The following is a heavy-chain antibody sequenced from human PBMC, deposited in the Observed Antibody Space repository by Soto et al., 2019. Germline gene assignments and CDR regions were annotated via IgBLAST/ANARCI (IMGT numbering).Heavy chain of an antibody. CDR3: ARDPDGYYDSSGYYYERDY. CDR1: GYTFTGYY. Sequence: QVQLVQSGAEVKKPGASVKVSCKASGYTFTGYYMHWVRQAPGQGLEWMGWINPNTGGTNYAQKFQGWVTMTRDTSISTAYMELSRLRSDDTAVYYCARDPDGYYDSSGYYYERDYWGQGTLVTVSS. V-gene: IGHV1-2*04. J-gene: IGHJ4*02. D-gene: IGHD3-22*01. CDR2: INPNTGGT.